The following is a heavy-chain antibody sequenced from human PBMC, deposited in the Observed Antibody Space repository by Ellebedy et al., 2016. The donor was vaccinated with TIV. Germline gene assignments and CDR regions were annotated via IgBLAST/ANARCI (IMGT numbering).Heavy chain of an antibody. CDR2: IRSKAYGGTT. J-gene: IGHJ6*02. Sequence: GGSLRLSXTASGFTFGDYAMSWFRQAPGKGLEWVGFIRSKAYGGTTEYAASVKGRFTISRDDSKSIAYLQMNSLKTEDTAVYYCTRGGGTQQLVLPQGAYYYYYYGMDVWGQGTTVTVSS. CDR1: GFTFGDYA. CDR3: TRGGGTQQLVLPQGAYYYYYYGMDV. D-gene: IGHD6-13*01. V-gene: IGHV3-49*03.